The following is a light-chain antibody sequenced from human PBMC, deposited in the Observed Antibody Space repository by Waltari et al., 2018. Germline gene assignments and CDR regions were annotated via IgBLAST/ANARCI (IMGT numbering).Light chain of an antibody. V-gene: IGKV2-28*01. CDR3: MQALQTPRT. Sequence: DIVMTQSPLSLPVTPGEPASISLRSSTSLLHSNGYNYLDWYLQKPGQSPQLLIYLGSNRASGVPDRFSGSGSGTDFTLKISRVEAEDVGVYYCMQALQTPRTFGQGTKVEIK. J-gene: IGKJ1*01. CDR2: LGS. CDR1: TSLLHSNGYNY.